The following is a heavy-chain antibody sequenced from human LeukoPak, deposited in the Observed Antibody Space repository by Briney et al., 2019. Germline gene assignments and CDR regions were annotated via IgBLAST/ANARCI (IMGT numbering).Heavy chain of an antibody. D-gene: IGHD6-19*01. Sequence: SETLSLTCTVSKDSLSNYYWSWIRRPAGKGLEWIGRIYPSGSTNYNPSLKSRVTMSVDTSKNQFSLKLSSVTAADTTVYYCARGGTIAVAGMRLRYFDYWGQGTLVTVSS. CDR1: KDSLSNYY. CDR3: ARGGTIAVAGMRLRYFDY. J-gene: IGHJ4*02. V-gene: IGHV4-4*07. CDR2: IYPSGST.